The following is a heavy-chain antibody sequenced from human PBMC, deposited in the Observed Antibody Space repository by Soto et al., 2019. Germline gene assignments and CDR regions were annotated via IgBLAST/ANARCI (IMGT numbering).Heavy chain of an antibody. D-gene: IGHD3-9*01. Sequence: ASVKVSCKASGYTFTGYYMHWVRQAPGQGLEWMGWINPNSGGTNYAQKFQGWVTMTRDTSISTAYMELSRLRSDDTAVYYCARGAPYFDFLTGYYMFYHYYGMDVWGQGTTVTVSS. CDR2: INPNSGGT. V-gene: IGHV1-2*04. J-gene: IGHJ6*02. CDR1: GYTFTGYY. CDR3: ARGAPYFDFLTGYYMFYHYYGMDV.